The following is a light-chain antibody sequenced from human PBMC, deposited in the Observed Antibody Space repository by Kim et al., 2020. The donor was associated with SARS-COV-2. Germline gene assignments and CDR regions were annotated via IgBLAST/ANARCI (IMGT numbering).Light chain of an antibody. J-gene: IGLJ1*01. Sequence: GQSITLACTGTSSDVGGYNYVSWYQQHPGKAPKLMIYDVSNRPSGVSNRFSGSKSGNTASLTISGLQAEDEADYYCSSYTSSSFYVFGTGTKVTVL. CDR1: SSDVGGYNY. CDR2: DVS. V-gene: IGLV2-14*03. CDR3: SSYTSSSFYV.